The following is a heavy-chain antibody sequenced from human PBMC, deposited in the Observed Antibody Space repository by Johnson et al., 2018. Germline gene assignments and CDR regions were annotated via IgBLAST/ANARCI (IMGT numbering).Heavy chain of an antibody. D-gene: IGHD3-3*01. Sequence: EVQLLESGGGLVQPGGSLRLSCAASGFTFSTYWMHWVRQAPGKGLEWVARINSDAGSITYADSVKGPVTISRSTAKNTLYLQMNSLRDEDTVVYYCARGGSIFGPPGAFDIWGQGTMVTVSS. J-gene: IGHJ3*02. CDR3: ARGGSIFGPPGAFDI. V-gene: IGHV3-74*01. CDR2: INSDAGSI. CDR1: GFTFSTYW.